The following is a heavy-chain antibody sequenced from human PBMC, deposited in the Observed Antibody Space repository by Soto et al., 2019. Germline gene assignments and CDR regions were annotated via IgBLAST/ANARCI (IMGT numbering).Heavy chain of an antibody. CDR2: IYYSGST. V-gene: IGHV4-39*01. D-gene: IGHD3-10*01. CDR1: GGSISSSNYY. CDR3: ARHKEGGGRFWFGEQFDY. J-gene: IGHJ4*02. Sequence: PSETLSLTCTVSGGSISSSNYYRGWIRQPPGKGLEWIGSIYYSGSTYYNPSLKSRVTISVDTSKNQFSLKLSSVTAADTAVYYCARHKEGGGRFWFGEQFDYWGQGTLVTVSS.